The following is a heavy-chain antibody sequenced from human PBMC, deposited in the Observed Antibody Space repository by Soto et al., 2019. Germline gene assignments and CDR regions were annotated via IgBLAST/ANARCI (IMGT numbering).Heavy chain of an antibody. D-gene: IGHD4-17*01. CDR1: GFTFSKYG. CDR3: ARDREREYGGMDV. V-gene: IGHV3-30*03. CDR2: ISYDGSKK. Sequence: PGGSLRLSCAASGFTFSKYGVHWVRQAPGKGLEWVAVISYDGSKKYYADSVKGRFTISRDNSKNTLYLQMNSLRAEDTAVYYCARDREREYGGMDVWGQGTTVTVS. J-gene: IGHJ6*02.